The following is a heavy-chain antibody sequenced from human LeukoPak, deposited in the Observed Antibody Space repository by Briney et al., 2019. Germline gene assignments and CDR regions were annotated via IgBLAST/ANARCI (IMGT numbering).Heavy chain of an antibody. J-gene: IGHJ5*02. V-gene: IGHV5-51*01. CDR1: GYSSTSYW. Sequence: GESLKISCKGSGYSSTSYWIGWVRQRPGKGLEWMGIIYPHDSDTRYSPSFQGQVTISADKSISTAYLQWSSLKASDTAMYYCARHLTSPPGWFDPRGQGTLVTVSS. CDR2: IYPHDSDT. D-gene: IGHD2/OR15-2a*01. CDR3: ARHLTSPPGWFDP.